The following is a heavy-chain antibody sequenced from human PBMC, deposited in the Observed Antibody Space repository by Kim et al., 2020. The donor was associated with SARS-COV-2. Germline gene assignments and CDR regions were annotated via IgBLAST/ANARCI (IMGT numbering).Heavy chain of an antibody. J-gene: IGHJ3*02. CDR1: GYTFSNYD. CDR3: ARRVYDYIGGNYRFAFDT. D-gene: IGHD3-16*02. Sequence: ASVKVSCTASGYTFSNYDINWVRQASGQGLEWMGYMNPDTGNTGYAHNFQGRLTMTRDSSKRTAYMELSSLRSEDTALYFCARRVYDYIGGNYRFAFDTWGQGTMVTVSS. V-gene: IGHV1-8*01. CDR2: MNPDTGNT.